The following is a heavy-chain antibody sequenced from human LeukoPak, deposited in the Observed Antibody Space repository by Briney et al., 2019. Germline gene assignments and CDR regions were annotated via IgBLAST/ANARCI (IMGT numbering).Heavy chain of an antibody. CDR2: INAGNGNT. Sequence: EASVKVSCTASGYTFTTYAMNWVRQAPGQRLEWMGWINAGNGNTKYSENFQGRVTITRDTSASTAHMELSSLRSEDTAVYYCARDNKVRDDFWSGYYDYWGQGTLVTDSS. CDR3: ARDNKVRDDFWSGYYDY. V-gene: IGHV1-3*01. J-gene: IGHJ4*02. CDR1: GYTFTTYA. D-gene: IGHD3-3*01.